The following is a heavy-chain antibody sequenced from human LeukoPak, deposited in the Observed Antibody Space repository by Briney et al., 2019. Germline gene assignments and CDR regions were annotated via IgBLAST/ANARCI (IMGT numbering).Heavy chain of an antibody. V-gene: IGHV3-7*01. Sequence: GGSLRLSCAASGFTFSSYWMSWVRQAPGKGLEWVANIKQDGSEKYYVDSVKGRFTISRDNAKNSLYLQMNSLRAEDTAVYYCARDRSDYCSSTSCYSIYYMDVWGKGTTVTISS. CDR2: IKQDGSEK. D-gene: IGHD2-2*01. CDR1: GFTFSSYW. J-gene: IGHJ6*03. CDR3: ARDRSDYCSSTSCYSIYYMDV.